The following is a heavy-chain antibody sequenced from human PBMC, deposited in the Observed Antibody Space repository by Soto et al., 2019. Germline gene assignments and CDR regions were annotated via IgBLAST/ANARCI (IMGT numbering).Heavy chain of an antibody. D-gene: IGHD2-2*01. CDR2: IYHSGST. CDR1: GGSISSSNW. J-gene: IGHJ6*02. CDR3: ARDTAANIVVVPAAMAGYGMDV. Sequence: QVQLQESGPGLVKPSGTLSLTCAVSGGSISSSNWWSWVRQPPGKGLEWIGEIYHSGSTNYNPSLKSRVTISVDKSKNQFSLKLSSVTAAGTAVYYCARDTAANIVVVPAAMAGYGMDVWGQGTTVTVSS. V-gene: IGHV4-4*02.